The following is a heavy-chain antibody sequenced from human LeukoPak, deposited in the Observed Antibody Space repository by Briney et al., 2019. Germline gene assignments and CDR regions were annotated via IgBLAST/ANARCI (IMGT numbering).Heavy chain of an antibody. V-gene: IGHV3-23*01. Sequence: GGSLRLSCAASGFTFSSYGMSWVRQAPGKGLEWVSGISGSGGSTYHADSVKGRLTISRDNSKNTLYLQMNSLRAEDTAVYYCARVAVIYYYYMEVWGKGTTVTVSS. CDR2: ISGSGGST. J-gene: IGHJ6*03. D-gene: IGHD2/OR15-2a*01. CDR3: ARVAVIYYYYMEV. CDR1: GFTFSSYG.